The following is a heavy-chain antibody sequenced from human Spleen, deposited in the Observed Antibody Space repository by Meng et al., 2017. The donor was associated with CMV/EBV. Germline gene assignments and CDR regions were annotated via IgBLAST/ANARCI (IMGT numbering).Heavy chain of an antibody. J-gene: IGHJ6*02. CDR3: ARDLQGPVDGSGVQSIFGVVISYGMDV. D-gene: IGHD3-3*01. Sequence: GESLKISCAASGFTFSSYAMSWDRQAPGKGLEWVSAISGSGGSTYYADAVKGRFTISRDNTKNTLYLQMGSLRAKDTAVYYCARDLQGPVDGSGVQSIFGVVISYGMDVWGQGTTVTVSS. V-gene: IGHV3-23*01. CDR1: GFTFSSYA. CDR2: ISGSGGST.